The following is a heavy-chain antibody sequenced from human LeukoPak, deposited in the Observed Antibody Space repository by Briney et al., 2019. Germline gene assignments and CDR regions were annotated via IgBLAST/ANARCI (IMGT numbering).Heavy chain of an antibody. D-gene: IGHD1-7*01. CDR1: GFTFDDYA. CDR2: ISWNSGSI. J-gene: IGHJ3*02. Sequence: PGGSLRLSCAASGFTFDDYAMHWVRQAPGKGLEWVSGISWNSGSIGYADSVKGRFTISRDNAKNSLYLQMNSLRAEDMALYYCAKDGGKGWNYGNAFDIWGQGTMVTVSS. V-gene: IGHV3-9*03. CDR3: AKDGGKGWNYGNAFDI.